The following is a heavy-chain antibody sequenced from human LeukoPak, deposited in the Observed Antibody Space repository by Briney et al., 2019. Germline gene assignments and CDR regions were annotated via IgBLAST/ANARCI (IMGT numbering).Heavy chain of an antibody. CDR1: DDSFSSHY. D-gene: IGHD4-17*01. CDR2: ISYIGST. J-gene: IGHJ3*02. V-gene: IGHV4-59*11. Sequence: EASETLSLTCAVSDDSFSSHYWTWIRQPPGKGLEWIGYISYIGSTNYNPSLKSRVTISIDTSKNQFSLKLSSVTAADTAVYYCAKHLVTVTKGFDIWGQGTMVSVSS. CDR3: AKHLVTVTKGFDI.